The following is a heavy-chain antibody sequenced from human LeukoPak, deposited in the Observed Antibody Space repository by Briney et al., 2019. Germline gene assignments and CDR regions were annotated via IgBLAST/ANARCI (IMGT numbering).Heavy chain of an antibody. V-gene: IGHV1-2*06. Sequence: GASVKVSCKASGYTFTGYYMHWVRQAPGQGLEWMGRINPNSGGTNYAQKFQGRVTMTRDTSISTAYMELSRLRSDDTAVYYCARGRYSSGWYRGANWFDPSGQGTLVTVSS. CDR1: GYTFTGYY. J-gene: IGHJ5*02. D-gene: IGHD6-19*01. CDR3: ARGRYSSGWYRGANWFDP. CDR2: INPNSGGT.